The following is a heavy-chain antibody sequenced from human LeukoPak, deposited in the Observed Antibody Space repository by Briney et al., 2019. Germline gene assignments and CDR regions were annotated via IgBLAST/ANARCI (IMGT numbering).Heavy chain of an antibody. CDR3: ARYYDILTGYSVYNWFDP. J-gene: IGHJ5*02. CDR1: GYTLTSYG. V-gene: IGHV1-8*02. Sequence: ASVKVSCKASGYTLTSYGISWVRQATGQGLEWMGWMNPNSGNTGYAQKFQGRVTMTRNTSISTAYMELSSLRSEDTAVYYCARYYDILTGYSVYNWFDPWGQGTLVTVSS. CDR2: MNPNSGNT. D-gene: IGHD3-9*01.